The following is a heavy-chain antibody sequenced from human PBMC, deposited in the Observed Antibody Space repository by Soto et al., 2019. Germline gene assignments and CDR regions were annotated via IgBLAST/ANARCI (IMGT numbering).Heavy chain of an antibody. CDR2: ISSTSNIA. CDR3: ASCYGDYEFPCEY. CDR1: GFTFTDYS. J-gene: IGHJ4*02. Sequence: GGSLRLSCEGSGFTFTDYSMFWVRQAPGKGLEWVSYISSTSNIAFYVDSVEGRFTTSRDNAKNSLYLQMNSLRDEDTAVYYCASCYGDYEFPCEYWGQGTLVTVSS. V-gene: IGHV3-21*05. D-gene: IGHD4-17*01.